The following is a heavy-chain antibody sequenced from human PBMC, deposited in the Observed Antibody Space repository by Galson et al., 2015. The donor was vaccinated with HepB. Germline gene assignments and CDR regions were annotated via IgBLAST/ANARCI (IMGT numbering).Heavy chain of an antibody. D-gene: IGHD3-22*01. CDR1: GFTFSSYA. Sequence: LRLSCAASGFTFSSYAMHWVRQAPGKGLEWVAVISYDGSNKYYADSVKGRFTISRDNSKNTLYLQMNSLRAEDTAVYYCARVSQSGSPDYWGQGTLVTVS. J-gene: IGHJ4*02. CDR2: ISYDGSNK. CDR3: ARVSQSGSPDY. V-gene: IGHV3-30-3*01.